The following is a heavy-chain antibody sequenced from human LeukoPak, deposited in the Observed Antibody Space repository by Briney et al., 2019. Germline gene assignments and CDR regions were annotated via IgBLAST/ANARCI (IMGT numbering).Heavy chain of an antibody. Sequence: SETLSLTCGVSGYSISSGYQWAWIRQSPGKGLEWIGSIYHSGSAHYNPSLKSRVTISVETSKNQFPLNMYSVTAADTAVYYCARDPRWLTPDCTSTSCYENYFDPWGQGTLVTVPS. D-gene: IGHD2-2*01. CDR2: IYHSGSA. CDR1: GYSISSGYQ. V-gene: IGHV4-38-2*02. J-gene: IGHJ5*02. CDR3: ARDPRWLTPDCTSTSCYENYFDP.